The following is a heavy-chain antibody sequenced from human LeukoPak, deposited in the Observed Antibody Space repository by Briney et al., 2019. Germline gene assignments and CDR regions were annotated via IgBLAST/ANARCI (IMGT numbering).Heavy chain of an antibody. CDR1: GDSISNWGYS. Sequence: PSETLSLTCAVSGDSISNWGYSWSWIRQPPGKGLEWIGYIYHSGGTHYNLSLKSRATISIDKSKNQFSLKLISVTAADTAVYYCARGVSTIRGVDMVDYWARESWSPSPQ. CDR3: ARGVSTIRGVDMVDY. J-gene: IGHJ4*02. D-gene: IGHD3-10*01. V-gene: IGHV4-30-2*01. CDR2: IYHSGGT.